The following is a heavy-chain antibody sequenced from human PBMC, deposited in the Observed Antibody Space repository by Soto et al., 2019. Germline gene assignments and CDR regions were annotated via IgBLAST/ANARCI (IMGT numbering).Heavy chain of an antibody. Sequence: GGSLRLSCAASGFTFSSYGMHWVRQAPGKGLEWVAVIWYDGSNKYYADSVKGRFTISRDNSKNTLYLQMNSLRAEDTAVYYCARELLAYCGGDCYSEGHYFDYWGQGTLVTVSS. CDR1: GFTFSSYG. J-gene: IGHJ4*02. CDR3: ARELLAYCGGDCYSEGHYFDY. D-gene: IGHD2-21*02. CDR2: IWYDGSNK. V-gene: IGHV3-33*01.